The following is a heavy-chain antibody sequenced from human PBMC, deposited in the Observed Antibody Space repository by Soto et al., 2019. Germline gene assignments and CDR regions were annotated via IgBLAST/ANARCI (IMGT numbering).Heavy chain of an antibody. CDR1: GYSISSGYY. J-gene: IGHJ4*02. CDR2: IYHSGST. Sequence: RSLTCAVSGYSISSGYYWGWIRQPPGKGLEWIGSIYHSGSTYYNPSLKSRVTISVDTSKNQFSLKLSSVTAADTAVYYCASTPPYDSSGYYSGGGLDYWGQGTLVTVSS. V-gene: IGHV4-38-2*01. D-gene: IGHD3-22*01. CDR3: ASTPPYDSSGYYSGGGLDY.